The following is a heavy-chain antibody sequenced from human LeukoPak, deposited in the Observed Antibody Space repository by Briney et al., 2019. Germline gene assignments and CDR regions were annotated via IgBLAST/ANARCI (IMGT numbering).Heavy chain of an antibody. Sequence: SVKVSCKASGYTFTGYYMHWVRQAPGQGLEWMGRIIPILGIANYAQKFQGRVTITADKSTSTAYMELSSLRSEDTAVYYCARVVVAAEAGAFDIWGQGTMVTVSS. CDR1: GYTFTGYY. D-gene: IGHD2-15*01. CDR2: IIPILGIA. CDR3: ARVVVAAEAGAFDI. V-gene: IGHV1-69*04. J-gene: IGHJ3*02.